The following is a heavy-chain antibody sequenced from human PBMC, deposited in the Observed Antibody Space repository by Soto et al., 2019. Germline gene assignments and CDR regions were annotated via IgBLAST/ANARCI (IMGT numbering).Heavy chain of an antibody. V-gene: IGHV1-69*12. CDR2: IIPIFGTA. J-gene: IGHJ6*02. CDR1: GGTFSSYA. CDR3: AGIRANTYYYGMDV. D-gene: IGHD3-10*01. Sequence: QVQLVQSGAEVKKPGSSVKVSCKASGGTFSSYAISWVRQAPGQGLEWMGGIIPIFGTADYAQRFQGRVTITAAESTSKAYMELSSLRSEDKAVYYCAGIRANTYYYGMDVWGQGTTVTVSS.